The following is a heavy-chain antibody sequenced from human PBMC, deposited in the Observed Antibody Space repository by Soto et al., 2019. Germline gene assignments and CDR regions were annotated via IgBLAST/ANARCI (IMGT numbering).Heavy chain of an antibody. CDR2: ISSSSSTI. J-gene: IGHJ6*02. V-gene: IGHV3-48*01. CDR3: AFREKSRYYYYGMDV. Sequence: EVQLVESGGGLVQRGGSLRLSCAAAGLTFSSYSMNWVRQAPGQGLEGVSYISSSSSTIYYAYSLKGPFTISRDNAKNSLYLQMNSLRAEDTAVYYCAFREKSRYYYYGMDVWGQGTTVTVSS. CDR1: GLTFSSYS.